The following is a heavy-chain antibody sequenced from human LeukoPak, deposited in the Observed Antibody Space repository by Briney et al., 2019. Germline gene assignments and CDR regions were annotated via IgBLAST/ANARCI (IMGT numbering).Heavy chain of an antibody. CDR3: ASRMDGSGAFYI. Sequence: SETLSLTCAVSGASISSSNWWTWVRQPPGRGLEWIGQIYHSVSTNYSPSLKSRVTMSVDGSKNPFSLKLTSVTAADTAVYYCASRMDGSGAFYIWGQGTLVTVSS. J-gene: IGHJ3*02. D-gene: IGHD3-3*01. CDR2: IYHSVST. V-gene: IGHV4-4*02. CDR1: GASISSSNW.